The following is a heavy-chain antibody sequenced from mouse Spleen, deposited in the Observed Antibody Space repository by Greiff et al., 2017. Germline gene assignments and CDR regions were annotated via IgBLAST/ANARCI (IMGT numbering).Heavy chain of an antibody. Sequence: VQLQQSGAELVKPGASVKLSCTASGFNIKDTYMHWVKQRPEQGLEWIGRIDPANGNTKYDPKFQGKATITADTSSNTAYLQLSSLTSEDTAGYYCARGGYGLGVTFALWGQGALVTGSA. J-gene: IGHJ3*01. CDR2: IDPANGNT. CDR1: GFNIKDTY. V-gene: IGHV14-3*02. CDR3: ARGGYGLGVTFAL. D-gene: IGHD2-10*02.